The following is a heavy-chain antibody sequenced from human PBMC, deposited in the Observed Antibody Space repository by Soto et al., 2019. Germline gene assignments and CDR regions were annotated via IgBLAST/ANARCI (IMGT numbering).Heavy chain of an antibody. D-gene: IGHD2-15*01. CDR2: ISAYNGNT. CDR3: VVAAQPYHFDY. Sequence: QVQLVQSGAEVKKPGASVKVSCKASGYTFTSYGISWVRQAPGQGLEWMGWISAYNGNTNYAQKLQGRXTXTXXTSTSTAYMELRSLRSDATAVYYCVVAAQPYHFDYWGQGTLVTVSS. CDR1: GYTFTSYG. J-gene: IGHJ4*02. V-gene: IGHV1-18*01.